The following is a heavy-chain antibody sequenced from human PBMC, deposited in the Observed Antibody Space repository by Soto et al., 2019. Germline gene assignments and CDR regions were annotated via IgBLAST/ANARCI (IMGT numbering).Heavy chain of an antibody. V-gene: IGHV3-23*01. J-gene: IGHJ4*02. CDR1: GFAFSTYA. D-gene: IGHD2-15*01. CDR3: VKGGCSSTFDC. Sequence: ETLSLSCAASGFAFSTYAMSWVRQAPGEGLEWVSVIGSGGTIYYADSVKGRFAISRDNSKNILYLQMSGLRAEDTAVYFCVKGGCSSTFDCWGQGTLVTVSS. CDR2: IGSGGTI.